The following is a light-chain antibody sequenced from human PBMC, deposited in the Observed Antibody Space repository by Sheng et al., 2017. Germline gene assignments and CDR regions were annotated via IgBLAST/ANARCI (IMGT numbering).Light chain of an antibody. CDR2: WAS. CDR1: QSVLYSSNNKNY. CDR3: QQYYTIPYT. Sequence: DIVMTQSPDSLAVSLGERATINCKSSQSVLYSSNNKNYLAWYQHKPGQPPKLLIYWASTRESGVPDRFSGSGSGTDFTLTISSLQAEDVATYYCQQYYTIPYTFGQGTKLEIK. J-gene: IGKJ2*01. V-gene: IGKV4-1*01.